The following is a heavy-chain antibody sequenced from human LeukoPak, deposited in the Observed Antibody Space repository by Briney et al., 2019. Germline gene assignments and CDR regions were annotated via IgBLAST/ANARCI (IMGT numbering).Heavy chain of an antibody. CDR3: ARVPYYYGMDV. J-gene: IGHJ6*02. CDR2: ITGSGGFT. V-gene: IGHV3-23*01. CDR1: GFPFSTYA. Sequence: GGSLRLSCAASGFPFSTYAMNWVRPAPGKGLEWVSVITGSGGFTQYADSVKGRYTISRDNSKNTLYLQMNSLRAEDTAVYYCARVPYYYGMDVWGQGTTVTVSS.